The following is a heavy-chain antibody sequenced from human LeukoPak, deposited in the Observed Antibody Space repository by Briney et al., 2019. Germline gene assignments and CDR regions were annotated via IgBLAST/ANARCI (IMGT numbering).Heavy chain of an antibody. D-gene: IGHD4-17*01. J-gene: IGHJ5*02. CDR2: MNPNSGNT. CDR1: GYTFTSYD. Sequence: AASVKVSCKASGYTFTSYDINWVRQATGQGLEWMGWMNPNSGNTGYAQKFQDRVTMTRNTSISTAYMELSSLRSEDTAVYYCARGATDHWFDPWGQGTLVTVSS. V-gene: IGHV1-8*01. CDR3: ARGATDHWFDP.